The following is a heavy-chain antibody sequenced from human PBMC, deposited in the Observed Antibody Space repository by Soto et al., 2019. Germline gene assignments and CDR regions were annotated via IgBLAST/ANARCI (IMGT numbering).Heavy chain of an antibody. J-gene: IGHJ6*03. Sequence: ASVKVSCKASGYTFTSYAMHWVRQAPGQRLEWMGWINAGNGNTKYSQKFQGRVTITRDTSASTADMELSSLRSEDTAVYYSVIYYYDLTSPHYYYYMDVWGKGTTVTVSS. CDR3: VIYYYDLTSPHYYYYMDV. CDR1: GYTFTSYA. CDR2: INAGNGNT. V-gene: IGHV1-3*01. D-gene: IGHD3-22*01.